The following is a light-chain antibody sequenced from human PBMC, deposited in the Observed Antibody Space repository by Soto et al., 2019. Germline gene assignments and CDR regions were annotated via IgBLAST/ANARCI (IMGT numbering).Light chain of an antibody. CDR3: QQSYSTPR. CDR2: KAS. J-gene: IGKJ4*01. CDR1: QTISSL. Sequence: DIQMTQSPSTLSGSVGDRVTITCRASQTISSLLSWYQQKPGKXXXFLIYKASTLKSGVPSRFSGSGSGTDFTLTINTLQPEDIATYYCQQSYSTPRFGGGTKVDIK. V-gene: IGKV1-5*03.